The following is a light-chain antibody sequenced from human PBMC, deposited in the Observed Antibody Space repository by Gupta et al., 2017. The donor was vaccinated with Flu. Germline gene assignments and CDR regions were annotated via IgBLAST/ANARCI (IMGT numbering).Light chain of an antibody. CDR3: QSYDSSLSGWV. CDR2: GNS. Sequence: QPVLTQPPSVSGAPGQRLTISCTGSSSNIGAGYDVYWYQQLPGTAPKLLIYGNSNRPSGVPDRFSGSKSGTSASLAITGLQAEDEADYYCQSYDSSLSGWVFGGGTKLTVL. J-gene: IGLJ3*02. CDR1: SSNIGAGYD. V-gene: IGLV1-40*01.